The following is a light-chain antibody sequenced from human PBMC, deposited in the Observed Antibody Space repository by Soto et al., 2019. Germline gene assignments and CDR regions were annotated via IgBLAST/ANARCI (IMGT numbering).Light chain of an antibody. CDR1: SSDVGGYNH. V-gene: IGLV2-14*01. CDR3: SSYTRSSTLV. Sequence: QSALTQPASVSGSPGQSITISCTGTSSDVGGYNHVSWYQQHPGKAPKLRIYEVSNRPSGVSNRFSGSKSGNTASLTISGLQAEDEADYYCSSYTRSSTLVFGGGTKLTVL. J-gene: IGLJ2*01. CDR2: EVS.